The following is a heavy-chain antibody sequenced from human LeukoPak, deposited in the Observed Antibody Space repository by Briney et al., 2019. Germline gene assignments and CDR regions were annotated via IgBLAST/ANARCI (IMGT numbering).Heavy chain of an antibody. CDR2: IYYNGGT. D-gene: IGHD4-17*01. CDR1: GASISTYY. J-gene: IGHJ4*02. CDR3: ARDQTVTGGFDY. V-gene: IGHV4-59*12. Sequence: SETLSLTCTVSGASISTYYWSWIRQPPGKGLEWIGYIYYNGGTFYTPSLKSRVTISIDRSENKFALRLNSVTAADTAVYYCARDQTVTGGFDYWGQGILVTVSS.